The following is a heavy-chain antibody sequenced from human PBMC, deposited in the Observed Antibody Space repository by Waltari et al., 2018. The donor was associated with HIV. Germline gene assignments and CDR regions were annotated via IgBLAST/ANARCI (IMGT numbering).Heavy chain of an antibody. J-gene: IGHJ5*02. V-gene: IGHV3-11*04. Sequence: QVQLVESGGGLVTPGGSLRLSCEGSGSVFSDYYMGWIRQAPGKGLEWVSLIVSRGDAIYYADSVKGRFTISRDNARNSLYLQMNSLRVEDTAVYYCARDPVRRDGYNFDHWGQGVPVTVSS. CDR3: ARDPVRRDGYNFDH. D-gene: IGHD3-10*01. CDR1: GSVFSDYY. CDR2: IVSRGDAI.